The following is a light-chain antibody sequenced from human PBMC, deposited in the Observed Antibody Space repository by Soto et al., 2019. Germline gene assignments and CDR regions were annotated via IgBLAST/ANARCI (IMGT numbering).Light chain of an antibody. Sequence: QSALTQPASVSGSPGQSITISCTGTSSDVGGRNFVSWYQQHPGKAPKLMISEVSNRPSGVPNRFSGSKSGNTASLTISGLQTEGEGDYYCSSYTSGSTYLVFGGGTKVTVL. J-gene: IGLJ2*01. CDR1: SSDVGGRNF. CDR3: SSYTSGSTYLV. CDR2: EVS. V-gene: IGLV2-14*01.